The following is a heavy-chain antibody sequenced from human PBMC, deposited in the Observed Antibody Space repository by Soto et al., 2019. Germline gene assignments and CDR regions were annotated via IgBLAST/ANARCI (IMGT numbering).Heavy chain of an antibody. Sequence: ASAKPTWKACGYTINGSSRQSPRQAHGQGLEWMGWINPNSGGTNYAQKFQGWVTMTRDTSISTAYMELSRLRSDDTAVYYCARGPPFITMVRGVIPYYFDYWGQGTLVTVSS. D-gene: IGHD3-10*01. V-gene: IGHV1-2*04. J-gene: IGHJ4*02. CDR2: INPNSGGT. CDR1: GYTINGSS. CDR3: ARGPPFITMVRGVIPYYFDY.